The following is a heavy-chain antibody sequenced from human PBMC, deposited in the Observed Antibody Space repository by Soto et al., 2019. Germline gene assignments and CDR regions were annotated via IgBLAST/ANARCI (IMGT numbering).Heavy chain of an antibody. Sequence: QVQLVESGGGVVQPGRSLRLSCAASGFTFSSYGMNWVRQAPGKGLEWVAVISYDGSNKYYADSVKGRFTISRDNYKNTLYLQMNSLRAEDTAVYYCAKPAYNWNDVGAFDIWGQGTMVTVSS. CDR3: AKPAYNWNDVGAFDI. CDR2: ISYDGSNK. V-gene: IGHV3-30*18. D-gene: IGHD1-1*01. J-gene: IGHJ3*02. CDR1: GFTFSSYG.